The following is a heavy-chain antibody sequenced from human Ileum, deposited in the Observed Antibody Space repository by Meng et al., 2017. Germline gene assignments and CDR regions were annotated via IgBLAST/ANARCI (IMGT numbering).Heavy chain of an antibody. CDR2: MYHSGTT. D-gene: IGHD7-27*01. V-gene: IGHV4-4*02. CDR3: ARDHWGSLDY. CDR1: GVSISSGNW. J-gene: IGHJ4*02. Sequence: VHLQESGPGLVRPSETLSLPCSVSGVSISSGNWWSWVRQSPGKGLEWIGEMYHSGTTNYNPSLKSRVTISLDTSKNQVSLKLTSVTAADTAVYYCARDHWGSLDYWGQGILVTVSS.